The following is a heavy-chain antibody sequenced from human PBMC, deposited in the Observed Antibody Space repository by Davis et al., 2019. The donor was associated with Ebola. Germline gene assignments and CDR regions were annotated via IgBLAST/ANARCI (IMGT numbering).Heavy chain of an antibody. CDR1: GFTFSSYA. V-gene: IGHV3-30-3*01. D-gene: IGHD3-9*01. Sequence: GGSLRLSCAASGFTFSSYAMHWVRQAPGKGLEWVAVISYDGSNKYYADSVKGRFTISRDNSKNTLYLQMNSLRDEDTAVYYCARFGYDILTGHYYYGMDVWGQGTTVTVPS. CDR2: ISYDGSNK. CDR3: ARFGYDILTGHYYYGMDV. J-gene: IGHJ6*02.